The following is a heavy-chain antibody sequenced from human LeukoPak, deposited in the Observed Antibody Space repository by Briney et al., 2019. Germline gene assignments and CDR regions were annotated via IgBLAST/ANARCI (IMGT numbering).Heavy chain of an antibody. V-gene: IGHV3-21*01. CDR3: AREPRMGRFGYVHYGMDV. D-gene: IGHD2-2*01. CDR2: ISSTGSHI. J-gene: IGHJ6*02. Sequence: PGGSLRLSCAASGFTFSNYWMHWVRQAPGKGLEWVSSISSTGSHIFYLDSVKGRFTISRDNDNNSLYLQLNSLRGDDTGVYYCAREPRMGRFGYVHYGMDVWGHGTTVSVSS. CDR1: GFTFSNYW.